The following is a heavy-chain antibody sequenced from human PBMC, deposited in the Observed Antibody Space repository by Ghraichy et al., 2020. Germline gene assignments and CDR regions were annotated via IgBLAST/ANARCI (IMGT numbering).Heavy chain of an antibody. J-gene: IGHJ6*02. Sequence: GGSLRLSCVVSGFTFSGYVMHWVRQAPGKGLEWVADISDGGSNEYYVDSVKGRFTISRDNHKNILYLQMNSLRPEDTAVYYCARATREWLGRCYGVDVWGQGTTVIVS. V-gene: IGHV3-30*03. D-gene: IGHD3-10*01. CDR2: ISDGGSNE. CDR1: GFTFSGYV. CDR3: ARATREWLGRCYGVDV.